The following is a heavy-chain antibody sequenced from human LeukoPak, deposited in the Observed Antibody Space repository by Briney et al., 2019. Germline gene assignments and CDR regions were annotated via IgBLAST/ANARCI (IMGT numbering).Heavy chain of an antibody. CDR2: MNPNSGNT. Sequence: ASVKVSCKASGYTFTSYDINWVRQATGQGLEWMGWMNPNSGNTGYAQKFQGRVTMTRNTSISTAYMELSSLRSEDTAVYYCARGRTSRVRNYYYYMDVWDKGTTVTVSS. J-gene: IGHJ6*03. D-gene: IGHD1-1*01. CDR3: ARGRTSRVRNYYYYMDV. CDR1: GYTFTSYD. V-gene: IGHV1-8*01.